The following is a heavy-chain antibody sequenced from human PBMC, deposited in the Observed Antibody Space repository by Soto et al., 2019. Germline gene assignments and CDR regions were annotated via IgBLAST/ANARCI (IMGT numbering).Heavy chain of an antibody. Sequence: EVQLLESGGGLVQPGGSLRLSCAASGFTFSSYAMSWVRQAPGKGLEWVSAISGSGGSTYYADSVKGQFTISRDNSKNPLYLQINSLRAEDTAVYYCAKESDESIMITFGGVSDDYFDYWGQGTLVTVSS. V-gene: IGHV3-23*01. D-gene: IGHD3-16*01. CDR1: GFTFSSYA. J-gene: IGHJ4*02. CDR3: AKESDESIMITFGGVSDDYFDY. CDR2: ISGSGGST.